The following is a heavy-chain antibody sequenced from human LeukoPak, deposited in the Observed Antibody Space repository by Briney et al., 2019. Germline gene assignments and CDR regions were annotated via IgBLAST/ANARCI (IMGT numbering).Heavy chain of an antibody. D-gene: IGHD2-15*01. CDR3: ARQTEGGGSVWFDP. Sequence: PSETLSLTCTVSGDSISSYYWSWIRQPPGKGLEWIGHIYYSGSTNYNPSLKSRVTISVDTSKNQFSLKLTSVTAADTAVYYCARQTEGGGSVWFDPWGQGTLVTVSS. V-gene: IGHV4-59*08. CDR2: IYYSGST. J-gene: IGHJ5*02. CDR1: GDSISSYY.